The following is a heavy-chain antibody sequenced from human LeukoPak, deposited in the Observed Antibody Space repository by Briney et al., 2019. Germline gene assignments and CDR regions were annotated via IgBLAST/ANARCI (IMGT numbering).Heavy chain of an antibody. CDR3: AALGPYGDYVLSFDY. D-gene: IGHD4-17*01. CDR1: RFTFTSSA. V-gene: IGHV1-58*01. CDR2: IVVGSGNT. J-gene: IGHJ4*02. Sequence: SVKVSCKASRFTFTSSAVQWVRQARGQRLEWIGWIVVGSGNTNYAQKFQERVTITRDMSTSTAYMELSSLRSEDTAVYYCAALGPYGDYVLSFDYWGQGTLVTVSS.